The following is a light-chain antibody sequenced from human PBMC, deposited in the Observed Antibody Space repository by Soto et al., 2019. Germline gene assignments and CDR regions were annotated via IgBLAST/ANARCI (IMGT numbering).Light chain of an antibody. J-gene: IGKJ4*01. V-gene: IGKV3-15*01. CDR3: QQYNNWPPLT. Sequence: EIVMTQSPATLSVSPGERATLSCRASQSVTSNLAWYQQKPGRAPRLLIYGASTRATGIPARFSGSGSGTEFTLTISNLQSEDFALYYCQQYNNWPPLTFGGGTKVDIK. CDR2: GAS. CDR1: QSVTSN.